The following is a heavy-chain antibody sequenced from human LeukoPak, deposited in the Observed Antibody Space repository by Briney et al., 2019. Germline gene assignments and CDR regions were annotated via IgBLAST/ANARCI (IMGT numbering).Heavy chain of an antibody. CDR2: TYYRSKWYI. J-gene: IGHJ6*02. Sequence: SQTLSLTCAISGDSVSSNSAAWDWIRQSPSRGLEWLGRTYYRSKWYIDYAVSVRSRITINADTSKNQFSLHLNSVTPEDTAVYYCSASDWSYANVWGQGTTVTVSS. CDR1: GDSVSSNSAA. D-gene: IGHD1-7*01. CDR3: SASDWSYANV. V-gene: IGHV6-1*01.